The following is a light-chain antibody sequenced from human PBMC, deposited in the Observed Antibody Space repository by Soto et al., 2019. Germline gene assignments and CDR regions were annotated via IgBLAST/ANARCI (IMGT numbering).Light chain of an antibody. J-gene: IGKJ2*01. CDR2: GAS. Sequence: EIVLTQSPGTLSLSPGERATLSCRASQSVSSSYLAWYQQKPGQAPGLLIYGASSRATGTPDRFSGSGSGTDFTLTISRLEPEDFAVYYCQQYGSSPTFGQGTKLEIK. CDR1: QSVSSSY. V-gene: IGKV3-20*01. CDR3: QQYGSSPT.